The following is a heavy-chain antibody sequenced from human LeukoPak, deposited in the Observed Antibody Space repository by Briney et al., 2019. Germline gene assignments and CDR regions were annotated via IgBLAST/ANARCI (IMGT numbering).Heavy chain of an antibody. CDR2: ISSSGSTI. Sequence: GGSLRLSCAASGFTFSDYYMSWIRQAPAKGLEWDSYISSSGSTIYYADSVKGRFTISRDNAKNSLYLQMNSLRAEDTAVYYCARISGYDSWSGYYTAFYPDYWGQGTLVTVSS. J-gene: IGHJ4*02. V-gene: IGHV3-11*01. D-gene: IGHD3-3*01. CDR3: ARISGYDSWSGYYTAFYPDY. CDR1: GFTFSDYY.